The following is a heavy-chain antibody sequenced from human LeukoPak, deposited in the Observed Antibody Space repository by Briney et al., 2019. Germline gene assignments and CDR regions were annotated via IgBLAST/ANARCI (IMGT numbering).Heavy chain of an antibody. CDR1: GYTFTSYD. J-gene: IGHJ3*02. CDR2: INPNSDGT. V-gene: IGHV1-2*02. CDR3: ARSSSSGRANAFDI. D-gene: IGHD3-22*01. Sequence: ASVKVSCKASGYTFTSYDINWVRQATGQGLEWMGWINPNSDGTNYAQKFQGRVTMTRDTSISTAYMELSRLRSDDTAVYYCARSSSSGRANAFDIWGQGTMVTVPS.